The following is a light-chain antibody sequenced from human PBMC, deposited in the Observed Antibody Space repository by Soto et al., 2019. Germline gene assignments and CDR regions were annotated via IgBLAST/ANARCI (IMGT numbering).Light chain of an antibody. V-gene: IGKV3-15*01. J-gene: IGKJ1*01. CDR1: QSVSSN. Sequence: EIVMTQSPATLSVSPGERATLSCRASQSVSSNLAWYQQQPGQAPRLLIYGASTRATGIPARFSGSGSGTEFTLTIRCLQSEDFAVYYCQQYNNWLPWTFGQGTKVEIK. CDR3: QQYNNWLPWT. CDR2: GAS.